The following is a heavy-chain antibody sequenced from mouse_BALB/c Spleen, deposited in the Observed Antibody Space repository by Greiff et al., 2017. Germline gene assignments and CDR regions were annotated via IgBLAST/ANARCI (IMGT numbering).Heavy chain of an antibody. Sequence: EVQLQESGGGLVKPGGSLKLSCAASGFTFSSYAMSWVRQTPEKRLEWVASISSGGSTYYPDSVKGRFTISRDNARNILYLQMSSLRSEDTAMYYCARGRDYGSTYVYYYAMDYWGQGTSVTVSS. V-gene: IGHV5-6-5*01. D-gene: IGHD1-1*01. J-gene: IGHJ4*01. CDR1: GFTFSSYA. CDR3: ARGRDYGSTYVYYYAMDY. CDR2: ISSGGST.